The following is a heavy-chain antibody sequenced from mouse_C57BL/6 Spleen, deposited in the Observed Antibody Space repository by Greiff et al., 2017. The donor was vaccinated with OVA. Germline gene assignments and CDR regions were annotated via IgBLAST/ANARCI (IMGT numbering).Heavy chain of an antibody. CDR2: IYPGSGST. V-gene: IGHV1-55*01. J-gene: IGHJ4*01. CDR3: ARDPFRQLRLNAMDY. CDR1: GYTFTSYW. D-gene: IGHD3-2*02. Sequence: QVQLKQPGAELVKPGASVKMSCKASGYTFTSYWITWVKQRPGQGLEWIGDIYPGSGSTNYNEKFKSKATLTVDTSSSTAYMQLSSLTSEDSAVYYCARDPFRQLRLNAMDYWGQGTSVTVSS.